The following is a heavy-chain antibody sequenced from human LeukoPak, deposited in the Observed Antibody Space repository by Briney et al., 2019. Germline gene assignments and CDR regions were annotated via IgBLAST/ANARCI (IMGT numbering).Heavy chain of an antibody. V-gene: IGHV1-69*05. J-gene: IGHJ4*02. CDR2: IIPIFGTA. Sequence: SVKVSCKASGYTFSSYAISWVRQAPGQGLEWMGRIIPIFGTANYAQKFQGRVTITTDESTSTAYMELSSLRSEDTAVYYCASQGQVGALHFDYWGQGTLVTVSS. D-gene: IGHD1-26*01. CDR1: GYTFSSYA. CDR3: ASQGQVGALHFDY.